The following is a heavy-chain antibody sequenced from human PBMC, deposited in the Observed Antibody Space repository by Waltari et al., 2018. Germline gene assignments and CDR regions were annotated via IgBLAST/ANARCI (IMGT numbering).Heavy chain of an antibody. D-gene: IGHD3-9*01. V-gene: IGHV4-61*08. Sequence: QVQLQESGPGLVKPSQTLSLTCTVSGGSISSGDYSWSWIRQPPGKGLEWIGYIYYSGSTNYNPSLKSRVTISVDTSKNQFSLKLSSVTAADTAVYYCARALLTVGFDYWGQGTLVTVSS. CDR2: IYYSGST. CDR3: ARALLTVGFDY. J-gene: IGHJ4*02. CDR1: GGSISSGDYS.